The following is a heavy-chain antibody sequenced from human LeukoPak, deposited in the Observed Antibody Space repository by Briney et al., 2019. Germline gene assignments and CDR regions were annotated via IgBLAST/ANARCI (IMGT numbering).Heavy chain of an antibody. D-gene: IGHD5-18*01. V-gene: IGHV4-59*12. Sequence: SETLSLTCTVSGGSISSYYWSWIRQPPGKGLEWIGYIYYSGSTNYNPSLKSRVTISVDTSKNQFSLKLASVTAADTAIYYCAKGAGGFSYYNWFDPWGQGTLVTVSS. CDR1: GGSISSYY. CDR3: AKGAGGFSYYNWFDP. J-gene: IGHJ5*02. CDR2: IYYSGST.